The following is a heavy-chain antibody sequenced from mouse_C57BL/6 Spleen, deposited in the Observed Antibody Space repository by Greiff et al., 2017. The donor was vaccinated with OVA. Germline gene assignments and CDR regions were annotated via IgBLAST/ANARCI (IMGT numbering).Heavy chain of an antibody. CDR1: GYTFTSYW. J-gene: IGHJ2*01. V-gene: IGHV1-53*01. Sequence: QVQLQQPGTDLVKPGASVKLSCKASGYTFTSYWMHWVKQRPGQGLEWLGNINPSNGGTTYNEKFKSKAPLTVDKTSSTAYMQLSSLTSEDSAVYYCASNPYFDYWGQGTTLTVSS. CDR2: INPSNGGT. CDR3: ASNPYFDY.